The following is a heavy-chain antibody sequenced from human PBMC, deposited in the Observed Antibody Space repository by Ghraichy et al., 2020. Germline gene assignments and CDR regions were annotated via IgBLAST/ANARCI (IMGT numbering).Heavy chain of an antibody. Sequence: GGSLRLSCAASGFTFSSYAVGWVRQAPGKGLEWVSTFSASGGSTYYADSVKGRFTISRDNSKNTLYLQMNSLRAEDTAVYYCAKRGAVAIFGVLTPFDYWGQGTLVTVSS. V-gene: IGHV3-23*01. CDR3: AKRGAVAIFGVLTPFDY. J-gene: IGHJ4*02. D-gene: IGHD3-3*01. CDR2: FSASGGST. CDR1: GFTFSSYA.